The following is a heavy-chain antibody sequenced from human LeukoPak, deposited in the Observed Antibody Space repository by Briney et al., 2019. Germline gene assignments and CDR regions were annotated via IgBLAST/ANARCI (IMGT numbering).Heavy chain of an antibody. V-gene: IGHV4-59*08. CDR2: IYYGGST. CDR1: GGSISSYY. D-gene: IGHD6-19*01. CDR3: ARALSGLDY. J-gene: IGHJ4*02. Sequence: SETLSLTCTVSGGSISSYYWSWIRQPPGKGLEWIGYIYYGGSTNYNPSLKSRVTISVDTSKNQFSLKLSSVTAADTAVYYCARALSGLDYWGQGTLVTVSS.